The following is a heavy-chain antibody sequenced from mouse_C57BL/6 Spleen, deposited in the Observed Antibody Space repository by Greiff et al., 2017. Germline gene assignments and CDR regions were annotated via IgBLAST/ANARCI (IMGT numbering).Heavy chain of an antibody. Sequence: VQLQQSGAELVTPGASVKISCKASGYAFSRYWMNWVKQRPGKGLEWIGQIYPGDGATNYNGKFKGKATLTADKSSSTAYMQLSSLTSEDSAVYFCARSPIYDGYYPYYCDYRGQVTTLTVSS. V-gene: IGHV1-80*01. CDR1: GYAFSRYW. CDR2: IYPGDGAT. CDR3: ARSPIYDGYYPYYCDY. J-gene: IGHJ2*01. D-gene: IGHD2-3*01.